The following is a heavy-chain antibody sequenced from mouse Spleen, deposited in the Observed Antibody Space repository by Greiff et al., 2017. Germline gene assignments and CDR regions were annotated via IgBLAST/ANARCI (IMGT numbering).Heavy chain of an antibody. J-gene: IGHJ2*01. V-gene: IGHV1-85*01. CDR1: GYTFTSYD. CDR3: AKERKLGPLDY. D-gene: IGHD4-1*01. Sequence: VQLQQPGAELVRPGSSVKLSCKASGYTFTSYDINWVKQRPGQGLEWIGWIYPRDGSTKYNEKFKGKATLTVDTSSSTAYMELHSLTSEDSAVYFCAKERKLGPLDYWGQGTTLTVSS. CDR2: IYPRDGST.